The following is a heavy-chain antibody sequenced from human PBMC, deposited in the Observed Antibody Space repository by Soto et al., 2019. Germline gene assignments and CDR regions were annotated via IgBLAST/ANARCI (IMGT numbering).Heavy chain of an antibody. CDR3: ARDKDRLQLGGNYYYILDV. J-gene: IGHJ6*02. D-gene: IGHD5-12*01. V-gene: IGHV1-69*13. CDR1: GGTFSNSA. CDR2: IMPIFHTP. Sequence: GASVKVSCKASGGTFSNSAVSWVRQAPGQGLEWLGAIMPIFHTPDYAQKFQDRLTITADESTNTAYMELSGLRSDDTAVYYCARDKDRLQLGGNYYYILDVWGQGTTVTVSS.